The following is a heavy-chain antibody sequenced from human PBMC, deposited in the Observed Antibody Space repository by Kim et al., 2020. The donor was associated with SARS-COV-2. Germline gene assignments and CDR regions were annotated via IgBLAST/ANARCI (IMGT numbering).Heavy chain of an antibody. CDR1: GFTFSSYW. J-gene: IGHJ4*02. CDR3: ARFPDRRGNIVVVPAAFFEY. D-gene: IGHD2-2*01. Sequence: GGSLRLSCAASGFTFSSYWMSWVRQAPGKGLEWVANIKQDGSEKYYVDSVKGRFTISRDNAKNSLYLQMNSLRAEDTAVYYCARFPDRRGNIVVVPAAFFEYWGQGPLVHVSS. V-gene: IGHV3-7*03. CDR2: IKQDGSEK.